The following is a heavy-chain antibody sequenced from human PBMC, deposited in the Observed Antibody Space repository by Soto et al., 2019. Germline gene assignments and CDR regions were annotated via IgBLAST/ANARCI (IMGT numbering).Heavy chain of an antibody. V-gene: IGHV3-23*01. CDR2: ISGSGDST. D-gene: IGHD6-19*01. Sequence: EVQLLESGGGLVQPGGSLRLSCAAAGFTFSSYAMSWVRQAPGKGLEWVSDISGSGDSTYYTNSVKGRFTISRDNSKNTVYLQMNSLRAEDTAVYYCARRSSGWYFDYWGQGTLVTVSS. CDR3: ARRSSGWYFDY. CDR1: GFTFSSYA. J-gene: IGHJ4*02.